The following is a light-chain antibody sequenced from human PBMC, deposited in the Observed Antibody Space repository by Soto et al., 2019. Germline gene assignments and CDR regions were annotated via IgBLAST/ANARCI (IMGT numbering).Light chain of an antibody. CDR3: QQRSNWPLT. CDR1: QSVSSY. CDR2: DAS. V-gene: IGKV3-11*01. J-gene: IGKJ3*01. Sequence: EIVLPQSPATLSLSPGERATLSCRASQSVSSYLAWYQQKPGQAPRLLIYDASNRATGIPARLSGRGSGTEFTLIISSLEPEDFAVYYCQQRSNWPLTFGPGTKVDIK.